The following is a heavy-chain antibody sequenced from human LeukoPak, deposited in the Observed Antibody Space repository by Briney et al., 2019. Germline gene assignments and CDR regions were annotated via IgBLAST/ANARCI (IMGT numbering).Heavy chain of an antibody. CDR1: GFTFSNYA. D-gene: IGHD3-22*01. V-gene: IGHV3-7*03. CDR2: IKQDGSEK. J-gene: IGHJ4*02. Sequence: PGGSLRLSCAASGFTFSNYAMSWVRQAPGKGLEWVANIKQDGSEKYYVDSVKGRFTISRDNAKNSLYLQMNSLRAEDTAVYYCARARPTSYYDSSGYYYDYWGQGTLVTVSS. CDR3: ARARPTSYYDSSGYYYDY.